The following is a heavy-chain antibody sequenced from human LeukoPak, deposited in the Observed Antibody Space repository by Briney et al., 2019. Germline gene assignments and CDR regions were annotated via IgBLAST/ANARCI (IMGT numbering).Heavy chain of an antibody. D-gene: IGHD2-15*01. Sequence: SETLSLTCTVSGGSISSYYWSWLRQPAGKGLEWIGRIYTSGSTNYNPSLKSRVTISVDKSKNQFSLKLSSVTAADTAVYYCARSLPGCSGGSCYAWYFDLWGRGTLVTVSS. V-gene: IGHV4-4*07. CDR3: ARSLPGCSGGSCYAWYFDL. J-gene: IGHJ2*01. CDR2: IYTSGST. CDR1: GGSISSYY.